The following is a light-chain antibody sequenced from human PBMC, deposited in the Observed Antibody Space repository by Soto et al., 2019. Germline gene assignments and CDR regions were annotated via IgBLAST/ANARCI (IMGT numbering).Light chain of an antibody. J-gene: IGKJ1*01. CDR1: QSVSSSY. CDR2: GAS. Sequence: EIVLTQSPGTLSLSPGERATLSCRASQSVSSSYLACYQQNPGQAPRLLIYGASSRATGIPDRFSGSGSGTYCTLTISRLYPADFAVYYWQQYGSSPVTCGQGTKVEIK. V-gene: IGKV3-20*01. CDR3: QQYGSSPVT.